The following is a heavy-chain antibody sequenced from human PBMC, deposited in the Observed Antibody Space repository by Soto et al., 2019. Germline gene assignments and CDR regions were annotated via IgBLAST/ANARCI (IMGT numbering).Heavy chain of an antibody. J-gene: IGHJ4*02. V-gene: IGHV1-18*01. CDR1: GYTFTSYG. CDR3: ARGGRGSSSSGGVDY. Sequence: ASVKVSCKASGYTFTSYGISWVRQAPGQGLEWMGWISAYNGNTNYAQKLQGRVTMTTDTSTSTAYMELRSLRSEDTAVYYCARGGRGSSSSGGVDYWGQGTLVTVSS. CDR2: ISAYNGNT. D-gene: IGHD6-6*01.